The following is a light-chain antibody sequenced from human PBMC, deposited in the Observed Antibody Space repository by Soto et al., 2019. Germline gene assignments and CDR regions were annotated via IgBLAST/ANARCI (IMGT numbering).Light chain of an antibody. Sequence: DIQMTQSPSTLSASVGDIVTITCRASQSISPWLAWYQQKPGKAPKILIYKASSLESRVPSRFSGSDSGTEFTLTISSLQPDDFATYYCQQYKTYSRTFGQGTKLEIK. V-gene: IGKV1-5*03. CDR1: QSISPW. CDR3: QQYKTYSRT. CDR2: KAS. J-gene: IGKJ2*01.